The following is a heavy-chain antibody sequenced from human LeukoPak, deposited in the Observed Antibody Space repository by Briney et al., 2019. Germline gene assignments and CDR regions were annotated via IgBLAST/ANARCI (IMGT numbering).Heavy chain of an antibody. CDR3: TTDEDWNYARKDV. J-gene: IGHJ6*02. V-gene: IGHV3-15*04. D-gene: IGHD1-7*01. CDR1: GFTFNYAW. CDR2: TVSEIDGGTT. Sequence: GGSLRLSCAASGFTFNYAWMSWVRQVPGKGLEWVGQTVSEIDGGTTDYATPVKGRFTISRDDSKSTLYLQMNSLKIEDTAVYYCTTDEDWNYARKDVWGQGTTVTVSS.